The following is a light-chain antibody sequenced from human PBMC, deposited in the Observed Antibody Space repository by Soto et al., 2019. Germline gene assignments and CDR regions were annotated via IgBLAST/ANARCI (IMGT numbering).Light chain of an antibody. CDR2: DVS. CDR3: SSCTTSSTRV. V-gene: IGLV2-14*03. J-gene: IGLJ1*01. CDR1: SSDVGAYRF. Sequence: QSALNQPASVSGSPGQSITISCTGTSSDVGAYRFVSWYQQHPGKSPKLMIYDVSNRPPGVSNRLSGFKAGNTASLTISGLQAEDEADYYCSSCTTSSTRVVGTGTKLTVL.